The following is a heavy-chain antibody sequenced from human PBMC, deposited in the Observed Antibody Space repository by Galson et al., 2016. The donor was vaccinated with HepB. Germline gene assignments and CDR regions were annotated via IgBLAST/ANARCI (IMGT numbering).Heavy chain of an antibody. CDR3: ARTEPSSGFRY. D-gene: IGHD3-22*01. Sequence: ETLSLTCTVSGGSFSTYWWSWIRQAPGKGLEWIGYIYYTGSTNYNPSLRSRVTISVDTSKTQFSLSLTSLTAADTAVYYCARTEPSSGFRYWGQGTLVTVSS. CDR2: IYYTGST. J-gene: IGHJ4*02. V-gene: IGHV4-59*08. CDR1: GGSFSTYW.